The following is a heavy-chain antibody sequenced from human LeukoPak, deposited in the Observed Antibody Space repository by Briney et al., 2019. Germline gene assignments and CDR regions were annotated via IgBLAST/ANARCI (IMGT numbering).Heavy chain of an antibody. CDR1: GGSISSYY. V-gene: IGHV4-59*01. CDR3: ARGYCSGGNCAFDY. D-gene: IGHD2-15*01. CDR2: IYYSGST. J-gene: IGHJ4*02. Sequence: SETLSLTCTVSGGSISSYYWSWIRQPPGKGLEWIGYIYYSGSTNYNPSLRSRVTISVDTSKNQFSLKLSSVTTADTAVYYCARGYCSGGNCAFDYWGQGTLVTVSS.